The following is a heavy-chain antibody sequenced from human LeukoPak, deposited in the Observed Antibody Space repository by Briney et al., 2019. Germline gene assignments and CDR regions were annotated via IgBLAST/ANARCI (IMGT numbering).Heavy chain of an antibody. CDR2: ISSSSSYI. CDR3: ARAYGCSGGSCPKKYYYYYYGMDV. CDR1: GFTFSSYS. Sequence: GGCLRLSCAASGFTFSSYSMNWVRQAPGKGLEWGSSISSSSSYIYYADSVKGRFTISRDNAKNSLYLQMNSLRAEDTAVYYCARAYGCSGGSCPKKYYYYYYGMDVWGQGTTVTVSS. V-gene: IGHV3-21*01. J-gene: IGHJ6*02. D-gene: IGHD2-15*01.